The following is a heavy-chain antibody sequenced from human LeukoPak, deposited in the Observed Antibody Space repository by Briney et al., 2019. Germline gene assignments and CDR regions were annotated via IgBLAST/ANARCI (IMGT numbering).Heavy chain of an antibody. CDR2: ISGSGGST. J-gene: IGHJ4*02. D-gene: IGHD3-9*01. CDR3: AKDSRWRATGYYGY. CDR1: GFTFSSYA. Sequence: GGSLRLSCAASGFTFSSYAMSWVRQAPGKGLEWVSAISGSGGSTYCADSVKGRFTISRDNSKNTLYLQMNSLRAEDTAVYYCAKDSRWRATGYYGYWGQGTLVTVSS. V-gene: IGHV3-23*01.